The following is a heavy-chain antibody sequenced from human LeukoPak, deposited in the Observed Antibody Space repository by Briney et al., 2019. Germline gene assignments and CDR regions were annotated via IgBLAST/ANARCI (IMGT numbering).Heavy chain of an antibody. Sequence: PSETLSLTCTVSGGSISSGDYYWSWIRQPPGKGLEWIGYIYYSGSTYYNPSLKSRVTISVDTSKNQFSLKLSSVTAADTAVYYCARVPWERWLQFHAFDIWGQGTMVTVSS. CDR1: GGSISSGDYY. V-gene: IGHV4-30-4*01. CDR2: IYYSGST. J-gene: IGHJ3*02. CDR3: ARVPWERWLQFHAFDI. D-gene: IGHD5-24*01.